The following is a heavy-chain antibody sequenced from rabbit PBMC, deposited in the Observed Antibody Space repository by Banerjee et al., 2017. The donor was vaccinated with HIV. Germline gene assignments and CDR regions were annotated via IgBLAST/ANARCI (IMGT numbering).Heavy chain of an antibody. Sequence: QEQLEESGGGLVKPGGTLTLTCKASGIDFSSYYYMCWVRQAPGKGLEWIAMIYPGSGSAYYASWVNGRFTISKTSSTTVTLEMTSLTAADTATYFCARNGGMLDYKLWGPGTLVTVS. CDR1: GIDFSSYYY. V-gene: IGHV1S45*01. D-gene: IGHD6-1*01. CDR2: IYPGSGSA. CDR3: ARNGGMLDYKL. J-gene: IGHJ4*01.